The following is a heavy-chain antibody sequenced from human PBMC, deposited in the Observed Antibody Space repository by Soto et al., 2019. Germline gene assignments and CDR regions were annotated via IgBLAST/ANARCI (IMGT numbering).Heavy chain of an antibody. CDR1: GGSISSGGYY. J-gene: IGHJ4*02. V-gene: IGHV4-31*03. CDR3: ATYSSSPWWWDY. D-gene: IGHD6-6*01. Sequence: TSETPSLTRTFSGGSISSGGYYWSWIPQHPGKGLEWIGYIYYSGSTYYNPSLKSRVTISVDTSKNQFSLKLSSVTAADTAVYYCATYSSSPWWWDYSGQGTLVTVSS. CDR2: IYYSGST.